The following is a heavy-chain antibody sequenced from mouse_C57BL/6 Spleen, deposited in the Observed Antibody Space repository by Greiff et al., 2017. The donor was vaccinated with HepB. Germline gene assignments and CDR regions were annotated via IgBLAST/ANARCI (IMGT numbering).Heavy chain of an antibody. D-gene: IGHD2-4*01. CDR3: ARLGYDYALFDY. Sequence: VQLQQPGAELVRPGSSVKLSCKASGYTFTSYWMHWVKQRPIQGLEWIGNIDPSDSETHYNQKFKDKATLTVDKSSSTAYMQLSSLTSEDSAVYYCARLGYDYALFDYWGQGTTLTVSS. J-gene: IGHJ2*01. CDR1: GYTFTSYW. CDR2: IDPSDSET. V-gene: IGHV1-52*01.